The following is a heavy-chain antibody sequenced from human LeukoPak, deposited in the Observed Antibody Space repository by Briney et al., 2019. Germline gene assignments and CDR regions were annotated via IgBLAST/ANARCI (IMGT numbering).Heavy chain of an antibody. CDR1: GFTFSNSA. J-gene: IGHJ4*02. CDR2: LSGSGITT. Sequence: GGSLRLSCAASGFTFSNSAMSWVRQAPGKGLEWVSTLSGSGITTYYADSVKGRFTISRDNSKNTLYLQMNSLRAEDTAVYYCAKDTSLRLRYFDWLYLPFDYWGQGTLVTVSS. CDR3: AKDTSLRLRYFDWLYLPFDY. D-gene: IGHD3-9*01. V-gene: IGHV3-23*01.